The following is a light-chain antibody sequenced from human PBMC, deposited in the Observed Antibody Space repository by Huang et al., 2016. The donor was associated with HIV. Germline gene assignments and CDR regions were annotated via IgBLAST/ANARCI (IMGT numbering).Light chain of an antibody. J-gene: IGKJ1*01. CDR3: QQYGSTPRT. V-gene: IGKV3-20*01. Sequence: EIVLTQSPGTLSLSPGERATLSCRASQTVGHFAGYQQKPGQAPRLLIYGASTRAPGISDRFSGSGSGTDFTLIISRLELEDFAVYYCQQYGSTPRTFGQGTKVDI. CDR2: GAS. CDR1: QTVGH.